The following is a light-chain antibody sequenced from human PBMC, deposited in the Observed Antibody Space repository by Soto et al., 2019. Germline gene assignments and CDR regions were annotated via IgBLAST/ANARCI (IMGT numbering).Light chain of an antibody. CDR3: AAWDDSLNGWV. CDR2: YNN. J-gene: IGLJ3*02. CDR1: SSNIGSNT. Sequence: QSVLTQPPSASGTPGQRVTISCSGSSSNIGSNTVNWYQQLPGTAPKLLIYYNNQRPSGVPDRFSGSKSGTSASLAISGLQSEDEADYYCAAWDDSLNGWVFGGGTQLTVL. V-gene: IGLV1-44*01.